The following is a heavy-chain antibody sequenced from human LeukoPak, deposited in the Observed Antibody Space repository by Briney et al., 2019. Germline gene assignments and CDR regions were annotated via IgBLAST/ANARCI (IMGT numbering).Heavy chain of an antibody. V-gene: IGHV4-61*02. CDR1: GGSISSGGYY. CDR2: IYTSGST. D-gene: IGHD6-13*01. CDR3: ARDRKYSSSWSTPNAFDI. J-gene: IGHJ3*02. Sequence: SETLSLTCTVSGGSISSGGYYWSWIRQPAGKGLEWIGRIYTSGSTNYNPSLKSRVTMSVDTSKNQFSLKLSSVTAADTAVYYCARDRKYSSSWSTPNAFDIWGQGTMVTVSS.